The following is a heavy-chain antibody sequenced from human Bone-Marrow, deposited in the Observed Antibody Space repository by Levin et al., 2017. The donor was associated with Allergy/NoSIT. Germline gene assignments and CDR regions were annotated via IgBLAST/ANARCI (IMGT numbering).Heavy chain of an antibody. Sequence: GASVKVSCKASGGTISNYDISWVRQAPGQGLEWMGGIIPTFDTPNYAQKFQGRVTITADDSTSTAYLEMSSLSSEDTAVYYCAWGEYSYYYYALDVWGQGTTVTVSS. J-gene: IGHJ6*02. CDR3: AWGEYSYYYYALDV. V-gene: IGHV1-69*13. D-gene: IGHD2/OR15-2a*01. CDR1: GGTISNYD. CDR2: IIPTFDTP.